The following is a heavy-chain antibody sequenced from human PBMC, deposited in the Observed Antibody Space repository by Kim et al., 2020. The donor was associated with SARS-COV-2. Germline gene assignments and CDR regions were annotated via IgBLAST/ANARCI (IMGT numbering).Heavy chain of an antibody. D-gene: IGHD3-22*01. Sequence: ASVKVSCKASGYTFTSYAMNWVRQAPGQGLEWLGWINTNTGNPTYAQGFTGRFVFSLDTSVSTAYLQISSLKAEDTAVYYCARVPPDDSSGYYYVDGGYFQHWGQRTMVSVSS. J-gene: IGHJ1*01. V-gene: IGHV7-4-1*02. CDR1: GYTFTSYA. CDR2: INTNTGNP. CDR3: ARVPPDDSSGYYYVDGGYFQH.